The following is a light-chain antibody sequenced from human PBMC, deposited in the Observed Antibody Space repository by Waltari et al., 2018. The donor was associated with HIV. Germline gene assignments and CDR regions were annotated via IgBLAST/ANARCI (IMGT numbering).Light chain of an antibody. CDR2: QDA. J-gene: IGLJ2*01. CDR3: QAWDSRSVV. V-gene: IGLV3-1*01. Sequence: SYALTQPPSVSVSPGQTATTTCSGDTLGDKSTSWYQQKAGQSPLLVIYQDAKRPSGIPERFSGSNSGKTATLTISGAQAVDEADYYCQAWDSRSVVFGGGTKLTVL. CDR1: TLGDKS.